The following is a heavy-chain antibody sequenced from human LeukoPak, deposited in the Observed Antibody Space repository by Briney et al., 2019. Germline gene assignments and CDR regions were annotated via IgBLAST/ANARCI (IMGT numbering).Heavy chain of an antibody. J-gene: IGHJ4*02. CDR3: ARGYSATYRIDY. D-gene: IGHD1-26*01. CDR2: INCDGTNT. Sequence: GGSLRLSCAASGFTCSSYWLHWVRRTPGKGLVWVSRINCDGTNTTYADSVKGRFTISRDNAKNTLNLQMNSLRVEDTAIYYCARGYSATYRIDYWGQGTLVTVSS. V-gene: IGHV3-74*01. CDR1: GFTCSSYW.